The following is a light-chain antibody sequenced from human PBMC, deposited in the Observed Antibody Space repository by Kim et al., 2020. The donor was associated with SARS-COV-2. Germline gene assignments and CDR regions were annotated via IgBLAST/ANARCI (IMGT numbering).Light chain of an antibody. CDR3: QQSYSTLGT. J-gene: IGKJ1*01. V-gene: IGKV1-39*01. CDR1: QSISSY. CDR2: AAS. Sequence: DIQTTQSPSSLSASVGDRVTITCRASQSISSYLNWYQQKPGKAPKLLIYAASSLQSGVPSRFSGSGSGTDFTLTISSLQPEDFATYYCQQSYSTLGTFGQGTKVDIK.